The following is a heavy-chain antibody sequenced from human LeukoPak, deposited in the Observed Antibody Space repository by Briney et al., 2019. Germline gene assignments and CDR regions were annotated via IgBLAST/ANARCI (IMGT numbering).Heavy chain of an antibody. CDR3: ARSERLQLGDPNNWFDP. V-gene: IGHV4-39*01. CDR1: GGSISSSSYY. CDR2: IYYSGST. J-gene: IGHJ5*02. Sequence: PSETLSLTCTVSGGSISSSSYYWGWIRQPPGKGLEWIGSIYYSGSTYYNPSLKSRVTISVDTSKNQFSLKLSSVTAADTAVYYCARSERLQLGDPNNWFDPWGQGTLVTVSS. D-gene: IGHD5-24*01.